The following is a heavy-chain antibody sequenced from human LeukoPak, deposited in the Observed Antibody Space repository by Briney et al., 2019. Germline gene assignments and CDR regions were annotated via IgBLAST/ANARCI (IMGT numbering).Heavy chain of an antibody. CDR1: GVIFSNFA. V-gene: IGHV1-69*04. CDR2: IIPILDLA. Sequence: EASVKVSCKASGVIFSNFAFNWVRQAPGQGLEWMGRIIPILDLAHYTQKFQGRLTITADKSTNTSYMELTSLTAEDTAVYYCATPSRTEDGDYGVCWGQGTLVTVSS. D-gene: IGHD4-17*01. CDR3: ATPSRTEDGDYGVC. J-gene: IGHJ4*02.